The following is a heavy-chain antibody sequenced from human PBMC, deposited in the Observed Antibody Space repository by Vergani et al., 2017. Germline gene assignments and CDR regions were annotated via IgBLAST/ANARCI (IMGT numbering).Heavy chain of an antibody. Sequence: QVQLVESGGGVVQPGRSLRLSCAASGFTFSSYAMHWVRQAPGKGLEWVAVISYDGSNKYYADSVKGRFTISRDNSKNTLYLQMNSLRAEDTAVYYCGSSGSYYTPFDYWGQGTLVTVSS. V-gene: IGHV3-30-3*01. CDR3: GSSGSYYTPFDY. J-gene: IGHJ4*02. D-gene: IGHD3-10*01. CDR2: ISYDGSNK. CDR1: GFTFSSYA.